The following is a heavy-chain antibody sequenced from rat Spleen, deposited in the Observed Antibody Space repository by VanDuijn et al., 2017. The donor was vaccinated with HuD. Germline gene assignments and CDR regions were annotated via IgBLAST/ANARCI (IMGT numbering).Heavy chain of an antibody. V-gene: IGHV5-25*01. CDR2: INYDGSNT. D-gene: IGHD1-2*01. J-gene: IGHJ2*01. Sequence: EVQLVESGGGLVQPGRSMKLSCAASGFTFSNYDMAWVRQAPTKGLEWVASINYDGSNTYYRDSVKGRFTISRDNAKNTLYLQMDSLRSEDTATYYCARPDYSRFDYWGQGVMVTVSS. CDR1: GFTFSNYD. CDR3: ARPDYSRFDY.